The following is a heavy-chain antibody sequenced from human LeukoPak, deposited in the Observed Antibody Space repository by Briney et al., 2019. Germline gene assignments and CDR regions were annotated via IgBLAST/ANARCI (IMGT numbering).Heavy chain of an antibody. D-gene: IGHD2-2*01. Sequence: ATVKVSCKASGYTFTTYDINWVRQAAGQGLEWMGWMNPNTGKGGYAQRFQGRVTFTRDTSIDTAYMELSSLGSADTAVYYCARKTCTTTSCLHPWGQGTLVTVSS. CDR3: ARKTCTTTSCLHP. J-gene: IGHJ5*02. V-gene: IGHV1-8*01. CDR1: GYTFTTYD. CDR2: MNPNTGKG.